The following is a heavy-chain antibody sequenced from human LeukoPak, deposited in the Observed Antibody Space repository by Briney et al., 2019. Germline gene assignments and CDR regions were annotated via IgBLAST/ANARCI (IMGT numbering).Heavy chain of an antibody. CDR1: GFTFSSYA. CDR2: ISGSGGST. Sequence: GGSLRLSCAASGFTFSSYAMSWVRQAPGKGLEWASAISGSGGSTYYADSVKGRFTISRDNSKNTLYLQMNSLRAEDTAVYYCAKSYYDFWSGYSNWGQGTLVTVSS. CDR3: AKSYYDFWSGYSN. J-gene: IGHJ4*02. D-gene: IGHD3-3*01. V-gene: IGHV3-23*01.